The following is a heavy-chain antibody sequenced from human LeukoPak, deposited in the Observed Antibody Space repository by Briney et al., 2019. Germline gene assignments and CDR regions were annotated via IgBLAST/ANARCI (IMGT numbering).Heavy chain of an antibody. J-gene: IGHJ4*02. Sequence: PGGSLRLSCAASGFTFSSYSMNWVRQAPGKGLEWVSSISSSSSYIYYADSVKGRFTISRDNAKNSLYLQMNSLRAEDTAVYYCARGGSSGYYWYFDYWGQGTLVTVSS. V-gene: IGHV3-21*01. D-gene: IGHD3-22*01. CDR1: GFTFSSYS. CDR2: ISSSSSYI. CDR3: ARGGSSGYYWYFDY.